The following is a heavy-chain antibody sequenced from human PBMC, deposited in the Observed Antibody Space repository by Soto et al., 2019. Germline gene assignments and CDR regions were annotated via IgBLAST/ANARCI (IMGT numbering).Heavy chain of an antibody. D-gene: IGHD4-17*01. J-gene: IGHJ4*02. CDR3: AIPVYGDYGCDY. CDR1: GFTISSCG. V-gene: IGHV3-30*03. Sequence: PGGSLRLSCAASGFTISSCGMHWVRLPPGQGLGWVAVISYDEINNYYTYSVKGRFTISRDNTKSTLYLQITSLRAEDTAVYYCAIPVYGDYGCDYWGQGTLVTVSS. CDR2: ISYDEINN.